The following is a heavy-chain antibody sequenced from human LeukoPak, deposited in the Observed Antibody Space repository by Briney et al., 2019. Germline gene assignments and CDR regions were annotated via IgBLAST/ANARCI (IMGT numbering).Heavy chain of an antibody. Sequence: GGSLRLSCAASGFSFSTHWMHWVRQAPGKGLVSVAQIQSDGSATAYADSVKGRFTISRDNAKITLYLEMSSLRAEDTAVYYCGGLTVVARDHWGQGTLVTVSS. J-gene: IGHJ4*02. V-gene: IGHV3-74*01. D-gene: IGHD3-22*01. CDR1: GFSFSTHW. CDR2: IQSDGSAT. CDR3: GGLTVVARDH.